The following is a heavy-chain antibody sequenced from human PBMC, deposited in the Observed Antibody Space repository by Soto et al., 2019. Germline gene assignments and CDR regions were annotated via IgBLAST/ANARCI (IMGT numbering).Heavy chain of an antibody. V-gene: IGHV1-46*01. CDR1: GYTFTHYY. J-gene: IGHJ4*02. CDR3: ATSVNSAMAFDY. Sequence: QVQLVQSGAEVKKPGASVKVSCKASGYTFTHYYIHWVRQAPGQGLEWMGIINPNGGSTTYAQKFRAGFTMTRYTYTSTVDMELSSLRSADSAVYYCATSVNSAMAFDYWGQGTLVTVSS. CDR2: INPNGGST. D-gene: IGHD5-18*01.